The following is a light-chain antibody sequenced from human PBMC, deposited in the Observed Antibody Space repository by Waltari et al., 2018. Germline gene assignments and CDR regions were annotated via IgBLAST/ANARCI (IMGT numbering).Light chain of an antibody. CDR3: QQRSNWPRT. CDR2: SSA. CDR1: QSVTNY. Sequence: EIVLTQSPDTLSLSPGERATLSCRASQSVTNYLAWYQQKPGQAPRVLIYSSANRATGVPARFSGSGSWTDFTLTISSLEPEDFAVYYCQQRSNWPRTFGQGTKVEVK. J-gene: IGKJ1*01. V-gene: IGKV3-11*01.